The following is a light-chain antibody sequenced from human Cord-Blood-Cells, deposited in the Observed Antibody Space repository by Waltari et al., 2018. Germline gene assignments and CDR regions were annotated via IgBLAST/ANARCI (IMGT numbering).Light chain of an antibody. CDR1: SSDVGGYNY. CDR2: DVS. V-gene: IGLV2-14*03. CDR3: SSYTSSSTLV. Sequence: QSALTQPASVSGSPGQSITISCTGTSSDVGGYNYVSWYQQNPGKAPKPMIYDVSNRPSGVSNRFSGSKSGNTASLPISGLQAEDEADYYCSSYTSSSTLVFGGGTKLTVL. J-gene: IGLJ3*02.